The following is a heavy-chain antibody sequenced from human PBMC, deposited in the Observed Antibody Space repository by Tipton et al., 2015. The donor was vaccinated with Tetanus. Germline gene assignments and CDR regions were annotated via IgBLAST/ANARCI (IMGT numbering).Heavy chain of an antibody. CDR2: VYNSGST. J-gene: IGHJ3*02. Sequence: TLSLTCTVSGASISSYYWSWIRQPAGKGLEWIGRVYNSGSTDYNPSLKSRLAMSLDTPKNQFSLTVNSGTAADTAVYYCASHYGSGSDDAFDIWGQGTMVTVSS. D-gene: IGHD3-10*01. V-gene: IGHV4-4*07. CDR3: ASHYGSGSDDAFDI. CDR1: GASISSYY.